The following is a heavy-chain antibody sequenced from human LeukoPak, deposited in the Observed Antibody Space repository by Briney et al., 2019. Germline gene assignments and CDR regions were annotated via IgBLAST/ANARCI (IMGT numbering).Heavy chain of an antibody. J-gene: IGHJ4*02. CDR2: IYHSGST. Sequence: PSGTLSLTCAVSGASISNINWWWSWVRQPPGKGLEWIGEIYHSGSTNYNPSLKSRVTMSVDKSKNQFSLKLSSVTAADTAVYYCASLAVAGTGTDYWGQGTLVTVSS. CDR1: GASISNINW. D-gene: IGHD6-19*01. V-gene: IGHV4-4*02. CDR3: ASLAVAGTGTDY.